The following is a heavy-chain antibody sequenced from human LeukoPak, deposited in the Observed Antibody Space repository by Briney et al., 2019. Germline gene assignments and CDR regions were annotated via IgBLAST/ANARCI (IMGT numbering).Heavy chain of an antibody. CDR1: GFTFSSYW. Sequence: GGSLRLSCAASGFTFSSYWMHWVRQAPGKGLEHVSRINSDGSSTNYAGSVKGRFTISRDNAKNTVYVQMNSLRAEDTAVYYCARGKGWKQPIDYWGQGTLVTVSS. D-gene: IGHD1-1*01. J-gene: IGHJ4*02. V-gene: IGHV3-74*01. CDR3: ARGKGWKQPIDY. CDR2: INSDGSST.